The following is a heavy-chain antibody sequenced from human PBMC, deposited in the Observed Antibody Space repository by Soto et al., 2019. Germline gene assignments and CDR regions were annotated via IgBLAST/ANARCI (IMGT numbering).Heavy chain of an antibody. Sequence: EVQLVESGGGLVQPGGSMRLSCAASGFTFSSYWMYWVRQAPGKGLVWVSRINSDGSSTSYADSVKGRFTISRDNAKNTLYMQMNSLRAEDTAVYYCVRTSLVVAAATRADYWGPGTLVTVS. V-gene: IGHV3-74*01. CDR1: GFTFSSYW. CDR2: INSDGSST. J-gene: IGHJ4*02. D-gene: IGHD2-15*01. CDR3: VRTSLVVAAATRADY.